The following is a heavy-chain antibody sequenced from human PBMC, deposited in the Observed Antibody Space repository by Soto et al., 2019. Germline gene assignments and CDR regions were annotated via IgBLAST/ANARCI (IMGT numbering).Heavy chain of an antibody. CDR3: AKEPGGRNFDWLWFDY. J-gene: IGHJ4*02. Sequence: GGSLRLSCAASGFTFSSYAMSWVRQAPGKGLEWVSAISGSGGSTYYADSVKGRFTISRDNSKNTLYLQMNSLRAEDTAVYYCAKEPGGRNFDWLWFDYWGQGTLVTVSS. V-gene: IGHV3-23*01. D-gene: IGHD3-9*01. CDR1: GFTFSSYA. CDR2: ISGSGGST.